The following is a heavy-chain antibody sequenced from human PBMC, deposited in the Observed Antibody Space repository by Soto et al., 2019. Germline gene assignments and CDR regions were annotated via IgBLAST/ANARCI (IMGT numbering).Heavy chain of an antibody. V-gene: IGHV3-72*01. J-gene: IGHJ6*02. CDR1: GFTFSDHY. Sequence: GGSLRLSCAASGFTFSDHYMDWVRQAPGKGLEWVGRTRNKANSYTTEYAASVKGRFTLSRDDSKNSLYLQMNSLKTEDTAVYYCARYLRPYGMDVWGQGTTVTVSS. CDR3: ARYLRPYGMDV. D-gene: IGHD3-3*01. CDR2: TRNKANSYTT.